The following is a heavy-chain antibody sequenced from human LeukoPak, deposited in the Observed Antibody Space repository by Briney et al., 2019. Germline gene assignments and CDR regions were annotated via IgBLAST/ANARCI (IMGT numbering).Heavy chain of an antibody. CDR1: GGPISDYY. CDR2: IYYSGST. J-gene: IGHJ5*02. D-gene: IGHD2-2*01. CDR3: ARRYCSSLGCHKTINWFDP. Sequence: SETLSLTCTVSGGPISDYYWTWLRQPPGKDLEWIGYIYYSGSTTYNPSLKSRVTISLDKSKNQFSLELTSVTAADTAVYYCARRYCSSLGCHKTINWFDPWGQGTLVTVSS. V-gene: IGHV4-59*01.